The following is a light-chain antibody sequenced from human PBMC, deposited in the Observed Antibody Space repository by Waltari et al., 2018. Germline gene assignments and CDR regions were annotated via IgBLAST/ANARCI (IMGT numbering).Light chain of an antibody. Sequence: SYKLTQTPSLAVSPGQTASITCYGANMRHKYVCWYQQKTGPSPGLVIYQDNKRPSGIPERCSGSNSGDTATLTISGTQPMDEADYYCQAWDDTTAWVFGGGTKLTVL. CDR2: QDN. CDR3: QAWDDTTAWV. V-gene: IGLV3-1*01. J-gene: IGLJ3*02. CDR1: NMRHKY.